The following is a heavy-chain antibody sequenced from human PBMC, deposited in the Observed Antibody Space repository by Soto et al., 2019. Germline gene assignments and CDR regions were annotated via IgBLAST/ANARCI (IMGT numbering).Heavy chain of an antibody. J-gene: IGHJ3*02. Sequence: GGSLRLSCSASGFTFSSYAMHWVRQAPGKGLEYVSAISSNGGSTYYADSVKGRFTISRDNSKNTLYLQMSGLRAEDTAVYYCARDRSDAFDIWGQGTMVTVSS. V-gene: IGHV3-64D*08. CDR1: GFTFSSYA. CDR2: ISSNGGST. CDR3: ARDRSDAFDI.